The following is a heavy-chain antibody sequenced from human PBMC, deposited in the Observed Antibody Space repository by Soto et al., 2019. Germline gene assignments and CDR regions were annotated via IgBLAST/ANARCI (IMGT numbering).Heavy chain of an antibody. CDR3: ARIAVDGDYFDY. CDR2: IYYSGST. V-gene: IGHV4-59*01. CDR1: GGSISSYY. D-gene: IGHD6-19*01. J-gene: IGHJ4*02. Sequence: PSETLSLTCTVSGGSISSYYWSWIRQPPGKGLEWIGYIYYSGSTNYNPSLKSRVTISVDTSKNQFPLKLSSVTAADTAVYYCARIAVDGDYFDYWGQGTMVTVSS.